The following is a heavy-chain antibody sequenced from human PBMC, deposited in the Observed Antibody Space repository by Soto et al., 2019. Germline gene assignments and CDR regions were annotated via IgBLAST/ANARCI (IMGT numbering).Heavy chain of an antibody. V-gene: IGHV3-7*01. CDR3: ETGGWAI. CDR2: IKGDGSEK. J-gene: IGHJ4*02. Sequence: GGSLRLSCAASGFTFSRYWMSWVRQAPGKGLEWVANIKGDGSEKYYVDSVKGRFTISRDNAKNSLYLQMNSLRAEDTAVYYCETGGWAIWGQGTLVTVSS. CDR1: GFTFSRYW. D-gene: IGHD3-16*01.